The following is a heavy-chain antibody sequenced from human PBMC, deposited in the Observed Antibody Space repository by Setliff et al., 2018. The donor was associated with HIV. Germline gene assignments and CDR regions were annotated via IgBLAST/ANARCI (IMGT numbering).Heavy chain of an antibody. J-gene: IGHJ3*01. CDR1: GESFSGYQ. Sequence: SETLSLTCAVYGESFSGYQWNWIRQTPGKGLEWIGEINHSGTTNYNPSLKTRVTIMVDTSKNQFSLKLGSVTAADTAVHYCAREWSYGAFDTFDVWGQGTMVTVSS. CDR2: INHSGTT. CDR3: AREWSYGAFDTFDV. D-gene: IGHD5-18*01. V-gene: IGHV4-34*01.